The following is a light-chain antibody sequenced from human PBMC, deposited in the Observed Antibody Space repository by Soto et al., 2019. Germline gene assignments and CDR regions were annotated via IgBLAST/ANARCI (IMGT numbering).Light chain of an antibody. CDR1: QSVGAN. Sequence: EIVLTQSPATLSLSPGERATLSCRASQSVGANLAWYQQKPGQAPSLLIYDASNRATGIPARFSGSGSGTDFTLTISSVEPADFSVYYCQQRSNWPPLTFGGGTKVEIK. CDR2: DAS. J-gene: IGKJ4*01. V-gene: IGKV3-11*01. CDR3: QQRSNWPPLT.